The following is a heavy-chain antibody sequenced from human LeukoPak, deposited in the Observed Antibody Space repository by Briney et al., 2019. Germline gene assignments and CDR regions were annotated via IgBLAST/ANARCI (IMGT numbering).Heavy chain of an antibody. Sequence: GGSLRLSCAASGFTFDDYAMHWVRHAPGKGLEWVSGISWNSGSIGYADSVKGRFTISRDNAKNSLYLQMNSLRAEDTALYYCAKDPSRYYYGSGSPIDYWGQGTLVTVSS. D-gene: IGHD3-10*01. V-gene: IGHV3-9*01. CDR1: GFTFDDYA. J-gene: IGHJ4*02. CDR3: AKDPSRYYYGSGSPIDY. CDR2: ISWNSGSI.